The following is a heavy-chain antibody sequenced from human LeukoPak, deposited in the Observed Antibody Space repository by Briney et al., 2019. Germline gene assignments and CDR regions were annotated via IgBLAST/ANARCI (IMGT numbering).Heavy chain of an antibody. CDR3: ARARDPDYYYYMDV. V-gene: IGHV1-69*13. Sequence: SAKVSCKGSGDTFSSYAISWVRQAPGQGLEWVGGIIPIFGTANYAQKFQGRVTITADESTSTAYMELSSLRSEDTAVYYCARARDPDYYYYMDVWGKGTTVTVSS. J-gene: IGHJ6*03. CDR2: IIPIFGTA. CDR1: GDTFSSYA.